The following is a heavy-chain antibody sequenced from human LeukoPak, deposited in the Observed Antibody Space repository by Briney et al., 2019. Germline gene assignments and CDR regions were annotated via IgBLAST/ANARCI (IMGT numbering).Heavy chain of an antibody. J-gene: IGHJ4*02. CDR3: AKLVDSSSHS. CDR2: IGGSGSTT. CDR1: GFTFSNHG. Sequence: GGSLRLSCAASGFTFSNHGMIWVRQAPGKGLAWVSAIGGSGSTTYYADSVKGRFTISRDNSKSTLYLQMNSLRVEDTAVYYCAKLVDSSSHSWGQGTLVTVSS. D-gene: IGHD2-15*01. V-gene: IGHV3-23*01.